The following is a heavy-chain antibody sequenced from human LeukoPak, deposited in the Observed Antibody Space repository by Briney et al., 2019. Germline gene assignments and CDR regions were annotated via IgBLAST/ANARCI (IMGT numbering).Heavy chain of an antibody. CDR2: IYSGGST. CDR1: GFAVSSNY. V-gene: IGHV3-53*01. D-gene: IGHD1-1*01. J-gene: IGHJ4*02. CDR3: ARDHLQLRGYFDY. Sequence: GGSLRLSCAASGFAVSSNYMSWVRQAPRKGLEWVSVIYSGGSTYYADSVKGRFTISGDNSKNTLYLQMNSLRAEDTAVYYCARDHLQLRGYFDYWGQGTLVTVSS.